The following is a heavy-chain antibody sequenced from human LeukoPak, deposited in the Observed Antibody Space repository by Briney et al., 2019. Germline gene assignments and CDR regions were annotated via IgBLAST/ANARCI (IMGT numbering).Heavy chain of an antibody. V-gene: IGHV3-30*18. Sequence: GRSLRLSCAASGFTFSSYGMHWVAQAPGKGLEWVAVISYDGSNKYYADSVKGRFTISRDNSKNTLYLQMNSLRAEDTAVYYCAKDLVGNCGGDCFFDYWGQGTLVTVSS. CDR3: AKDLVGNCGGDCFFDY. CDR1: GFTFSSYG. D-gene: IGHD2-21*02. J-gene: IGHJ4*02. CDR2: ISYDGSNK.